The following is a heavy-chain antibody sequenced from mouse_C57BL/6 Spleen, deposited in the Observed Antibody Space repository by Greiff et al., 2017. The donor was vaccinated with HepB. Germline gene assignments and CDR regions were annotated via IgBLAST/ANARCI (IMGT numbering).Heavy chain of an antibody. J-gene: IGHJ4*01. CDR3: TTSETAQATFYYAMDY. Sequence: EVKLQESGAELVRPGASVKLSCTASGFNIKDDYMHWVKQRPEQGLEWIGWIDPENGDTEYASKFQGKATITADTSSNTAYLQLSSLTSEDTAVYYCTTSETAQATFYYAMDYWGQGTSVTVSS. CDR2: IDPENGDT. V-gene: IGHV14-4*01. D-gene: IGHD3-2*02. CDR1: GFNIKDDY.